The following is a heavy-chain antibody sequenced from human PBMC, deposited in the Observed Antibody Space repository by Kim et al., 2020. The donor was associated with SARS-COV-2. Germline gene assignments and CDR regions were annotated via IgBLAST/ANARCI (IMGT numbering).Heavy chain of an antibody. CDR2: ISYDGSKK. J-gene: IGHJ5*02. V-gene: IGHV3-30*04. D-gene: IGHD5-18*01. CDR3: AREGGTAMVQNWFDP. CDR1: GFTFSSYA. Sequence: GGSLRLSCAASGFTFSSYAMHWVRQAPGKGLEWVAVISYDGSKKYYADSVKGRFTISRDNSKNTLYLQMNSLRAEDTAVYYCAREGGTAMVQNWFDPWGQGTLVTVSS.